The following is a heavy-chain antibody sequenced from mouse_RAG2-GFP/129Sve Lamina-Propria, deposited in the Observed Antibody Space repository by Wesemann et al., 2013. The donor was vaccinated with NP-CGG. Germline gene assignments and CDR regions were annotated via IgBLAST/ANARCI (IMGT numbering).Heavy chain of an antibody. CDR3: ASYYGNLFDY. V-gene: IGHV1-26*01. CDR1: GYTFTDYY. Sequence: EVQLQQSGPELVKPGASVKISCKASGYTFTDYYMNWVKQSHGKSLEWIGDINPNNGGTSYNQKFKGKATLTVDKSSSTAYMELRSLTSEDSAVYYCASYYGNLFDYWGQGTTLTVSS. D-gene: IGHD2-1*01. CDR2: INPNNGGT. J-gene: IGHJ2*01.